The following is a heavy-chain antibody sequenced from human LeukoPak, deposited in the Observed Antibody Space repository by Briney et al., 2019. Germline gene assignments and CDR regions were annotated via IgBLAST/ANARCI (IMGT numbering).Heavy chain of an antibody. V-gene: IGHV1-69*13. D-gene: IGHD3-9*01. CDR3: ARGRYFDWLSFDY. CDR2: IIPIFGTA. J-gene: IGHJ4*02. Sequence: SVKVSCKASGGTFSSYAISWVRQAPGQGLEWMGGIIPIFGTANYAQKFQGRVTITADESTSTAYMEPSSLRSEDTAVYYCARGRYFDWLSFDYWGQGTLVTVSS. CDR1: GGTFSSYA.